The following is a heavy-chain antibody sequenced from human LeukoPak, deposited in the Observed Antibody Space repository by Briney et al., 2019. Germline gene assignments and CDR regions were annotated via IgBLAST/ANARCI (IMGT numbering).Heavy chain of an antibody. CDR2: INPSGGST. V-gene: IGHV1-46*01. CDR1: GYTFTSYY. J-gene: IGHJ4*02. CDR3: ARDLPREDTVDY. Sequence: GASVKVSCKVSGYTFTSYYMHWVRQAPGQGLEWMGIINPSGGSTSYAQKFQGRVTMTRDTSTSTVYMELSSLRSEDTAVYYCARDLPREDTVDYWGQGTLVTVSS.